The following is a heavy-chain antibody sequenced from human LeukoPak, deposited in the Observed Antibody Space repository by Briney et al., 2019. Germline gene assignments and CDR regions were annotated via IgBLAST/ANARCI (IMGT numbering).Heavy chain of an antibody. J-gene: IGHJ3*02. CDR3: ARDLCYYDSSGYYSPCAFDI. V-gene: IGHV4-61*02. CDR2: IYTSGST. D-gene: IGHD3-22*01. CDR1: GGSISSGSYY. Sequence: SETLSLTCTVSGGSISSGSYYWSWIRQPAGKGLEWIGRIYTSGSTNYNPSLKSRVTISVDTSKNQFSLKLSSVTAADTAVYYCARDLCYYDSSGYYSPCAFDIWGQGTMVTVSS.